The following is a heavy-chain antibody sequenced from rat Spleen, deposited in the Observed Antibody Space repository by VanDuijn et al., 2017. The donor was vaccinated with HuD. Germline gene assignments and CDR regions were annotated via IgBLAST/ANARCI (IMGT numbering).Heavy chain of an antibody. Sequence: EVQLVESGGGLVQPGRSLKLSCAASGFTFNDYGMAWVRQAPTKGLEWVATISYNDSSGHSSTYYRDSVKGRFTISRDNAKNTQYLQMNSLRSEDTATYYCTRPPYNNHFDYWGQGVMVTVSS. CDR2: ISYNDSSGHSST. V-gene: IGHV5-29*01. J-gene: IGHJ2*01. CDR3: TRPPYNNHFDY. D-gene: IGHD1-10*01. CDR1: GFTFNDYG.